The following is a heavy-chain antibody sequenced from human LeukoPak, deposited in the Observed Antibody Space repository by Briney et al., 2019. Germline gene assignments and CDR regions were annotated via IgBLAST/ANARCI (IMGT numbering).Heavy chain of an antibody. CDR2: IYHSGST. V-gene: IGHV4-38-2*01. J-gene: IGHJ4*02. CDR1: GYSISSGYY. Sequence: SETLSLTCAVSGYSISSGYYWGWIRQPPGKGLEWIGSIYHSGSTYYNPSLKSRVTISVDTSKNQFSLKLSSVTAADTAVYYCARRQVGAAFDYWGQGTLVTVSS. CDR3: ARRQVGAAFDY. D-gene: IGHD4/OR15-4a*01.